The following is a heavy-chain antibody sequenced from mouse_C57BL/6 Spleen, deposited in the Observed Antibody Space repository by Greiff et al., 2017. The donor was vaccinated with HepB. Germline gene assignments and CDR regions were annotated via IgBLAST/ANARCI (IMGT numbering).Heavy chain of an antibody. CDR2: INPNYGTT. D-gene: IGHD1-1*01. CDR3: ARSGDGSRVYYAMDY. J-gene: IGHJ4*01. V-gene: IGHV1-39*01. Sequence: VQLKQSGPELVKPGASVKISCKASGYSFTDYNMNWVKQSNGKSLEWIGVINPNYGTTSYNQKFKGKATLTVDQSSSTAYMQLNSLTSEDSAVYYCARSGDGSRVYYAMDYWGQGTSVTVSS. CDR1: GYSFTDYN.